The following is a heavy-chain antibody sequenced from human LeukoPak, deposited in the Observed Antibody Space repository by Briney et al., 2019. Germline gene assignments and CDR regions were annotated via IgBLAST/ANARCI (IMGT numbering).Heavy chain of an antibody. CDR1: GGSISSGDYY. CDR3: ARGPYGSGSYY. Sequence: SETLSLTCTVSGGSISSGDYYWSWIRQPPGKGLEWIGYIYYSGTAYYNPSLKSRVTISVDTSKNQFSLKLTSVTAADTAVYFCARGPYGSGSYYWGQGTLVTVSS. V-gene: IGHV4-30-4*01. D-gene: IGHD3-10*01. CDR2: IYYSGTA. J-gene: IGHJ4*02.